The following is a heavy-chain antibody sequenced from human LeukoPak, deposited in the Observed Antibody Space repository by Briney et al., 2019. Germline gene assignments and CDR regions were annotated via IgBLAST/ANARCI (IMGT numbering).Heavy chain of an antibody. D-gene: IGHD3-16*02. CDR1: GYTFTGYY. J-gene: IGHJ4*02. CDR2: INPNSGGI. Sequence: ASVKVSCKASGYTFTGYYMHWVRQAPGQGLEWMGWINPNSGGINYAQKFQGRVTMTRDTSISTAYMELSRLRSDDTAVYYCARASTFGGVIVYFDYWGQGTLVTVSS. V-gene: IGHV1-2*02. CDR3: ARASTFGGVIVYFDY.